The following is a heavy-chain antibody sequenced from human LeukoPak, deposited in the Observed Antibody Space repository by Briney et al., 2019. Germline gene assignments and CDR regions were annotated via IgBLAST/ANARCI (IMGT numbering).Heavy chain of an antibody. CDR3: ARDLRQGYCGGDCYFDY. V-gene: IGHV3-7*01. Sequence: GGSLRLSCAASGFTFSGYWMSWVRQAPGKGLEWVANIKQDGSEKYYVDSVKGRFTISRDNAKNSLYLQMNSLRAEDTAVYYCARDLRQGYCGGDCYFDYWGQGTLVTVSS. D-gene: IGHD2-21*02. CDR2: IKQDGSEK. J-gene: IGHJ4*02. CDR1: GFTFSGYW.